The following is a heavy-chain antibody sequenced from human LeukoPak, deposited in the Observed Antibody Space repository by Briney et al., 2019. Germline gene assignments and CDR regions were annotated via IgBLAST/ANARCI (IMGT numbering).Heavy chain of an antibody. CDR2: DYYSGST. J-gene: IGHJ4*02. D-gene: IGHD1-1*01. Sequence: SETLSLTCTVSGGSISYYYWSWIRQPPGKGLEWIGYDYYSGSTSYHPSLKSRVTISLDTSKHQFSLKLNSVTAADTAIYYCARQGNWNLDYWGQGTLVTVSS. CDR3: ARQGNWNLDY. V-gene: IGHV4-59*08. CDR1: GGSISYYY.